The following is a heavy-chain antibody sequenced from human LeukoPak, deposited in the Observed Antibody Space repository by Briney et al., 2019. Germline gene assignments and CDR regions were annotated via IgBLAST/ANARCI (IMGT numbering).Heavy chain of an antibody. CDR1: GFTFSSYA. CDR2: IISNGGST. J-gene: IGHJ4*02. V-gene: IGHV3-64D*06. D-gene: IGHD3-22*01. Sequence: PGGSLRLSCSASGFTFSSYAMHWGRRAPGKGLGYVSAIISNGGSTYYTDSVKGRFTISRDNSKNTLYLQMSSLRAEDTAVYYCVKGITMIVVVITGFDYWGQGTLVTVSS. CDR3: VKGITMIVVVITGFDY.